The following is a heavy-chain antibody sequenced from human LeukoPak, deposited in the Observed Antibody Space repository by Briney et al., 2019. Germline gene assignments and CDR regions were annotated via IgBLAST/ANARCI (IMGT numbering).Heavy chain of an antibody. Sequence: GESLKISCKGSGYSFTSYWIGWVRQMPGKGLEWMGIIFPHDSDTRYSPFFQGQVTISADKSISTAYLQWSSLKASDTAMYYCARRYGSGSYAGGVFDYWGQGTLVTVSS. D-gene: IGHD3-10*01. V-gene: IGHV5-51*01. CDR2: IFPHDSDT. CDR1: GYSFTSYW. J-gene: IGHJ4*02. CDR3: ARRYGSGSYAGGVFDY.